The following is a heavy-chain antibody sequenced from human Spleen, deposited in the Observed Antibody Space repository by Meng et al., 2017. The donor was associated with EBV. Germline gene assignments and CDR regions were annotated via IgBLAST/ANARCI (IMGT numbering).Heavy chain of an antibody. Sequence: QVHPQQWGTGLLKPSETLSLTCGVEGGSFSGYYWTWIRQSPGKGLEWIGYIHYGGASNYNPSLKSRVTISLDTSKNQFSLRVNAVTAADTAVYFCARGHSSDWDYFFDSWGLGTLVTVSS. CDR2: IHYGGAS. V-gene: IGHV4-34*11. CDR1: GGSFSGYY. J-gene: IGHJ4*02. CDR3: ARGHSSDWDYFFDS. D-gene: IGHD6-19*01.